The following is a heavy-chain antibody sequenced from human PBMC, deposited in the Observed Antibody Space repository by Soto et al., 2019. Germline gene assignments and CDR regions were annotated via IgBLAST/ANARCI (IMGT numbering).Heavy chain of an antibody. CDR1: GGSFSGYY. D-gene: IGHD3-3*01. CDR3: ARVLRLWSGYPPWAFDI. Sequence: PSETLSLTCAVYGGSFSGYYWSWIRQPPGKGLEWTGEINHSGSTNYNPSLKSRVTISVDTSKNQFSLKLSSVTAADTAVYYCARVLRLWSGYPPWAFDIWGQGTMVTVSS. J-gene: IGHJ3*02. CDR2: INHSGST. V-gene: IGHV4-34*01.